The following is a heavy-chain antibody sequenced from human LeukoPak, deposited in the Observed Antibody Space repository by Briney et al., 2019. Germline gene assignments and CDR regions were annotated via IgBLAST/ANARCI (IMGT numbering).Heavy chain of an antibody. CDR3: ARDHNYAFDN. D-gene: IGHD1-1*01. V-gene: IGHV3-48*01. CDR1: GFPFIEYS. Sequence: PGGPLRLSCTASGFPFIEYSMNWVRQAPGKGLEWISYIGIDSGNTKYADSVRGRFTISADKAKNSLYLQMNSLRVEDTAVYYCARDHNYAFDNWGQGTLVSVAS. J-gene: IGHJ4*02. CDR2: IGIDSGNT.